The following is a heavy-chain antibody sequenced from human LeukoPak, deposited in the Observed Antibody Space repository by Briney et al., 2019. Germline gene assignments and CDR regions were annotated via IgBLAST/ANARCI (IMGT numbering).Heavy chain of an antibody. D-gene: IGHD3-10*01. J-gene: IGHJ4*02. CDR2: IYYSGST. CDR3: ASSALWFGELWYYFDY. Sequence: SETLSLTCTVSGGSISSYYWSWIRQPPGKGLEWIGYIYYSGSTNYSPSLKSRVTISVDTSKNQFSLKLSSVTAADTAVYYCASSALWFGELWYYFDYWGQGTLVTVSS. V-gene: IGHV4-59*12. CDR1: GGSISSYY.